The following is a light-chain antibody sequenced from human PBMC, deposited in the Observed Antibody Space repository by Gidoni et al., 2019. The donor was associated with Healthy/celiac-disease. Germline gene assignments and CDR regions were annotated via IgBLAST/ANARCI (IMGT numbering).Light chain of an antibody. V-gene: IGKV1-33*01. CDR3: QQYDNRPLLT. J-gene: IGKJ4*01. Sequence: DIQMTQSPSSLSASVGDRVTITCQASQDISNYLNWYQQKPGKAPKLLIYDASNLETGVPSRFSGSGSGTDFTFTISSLQPEDIATYYCQQYDNRPLLTFGGXTKVEIK. CDR1: QDISNY. CDR2: DAS.